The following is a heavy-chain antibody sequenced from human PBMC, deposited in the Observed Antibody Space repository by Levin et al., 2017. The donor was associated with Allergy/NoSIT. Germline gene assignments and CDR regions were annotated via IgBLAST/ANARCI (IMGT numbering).Heavy chain of an antibody. V-gene: IGHV3-33*01. CDR1: GFPFSTFG. CDR2: TWYDGTNQ. CDR3: ARSLSNWGSQNFDY. Sequence: GGSLRLSCAASGFPFSTFGMHWVRQAPGKGLQWVAVTWYDGTNQYYADSVKGRFTISRDNSKNSVYLQMNSLRADDTAVYYCARSLSNWGSQNFDYWGQGTLVTVSS. J-gene: IGHJ4*02. D-gene: IGHD7-27*01.